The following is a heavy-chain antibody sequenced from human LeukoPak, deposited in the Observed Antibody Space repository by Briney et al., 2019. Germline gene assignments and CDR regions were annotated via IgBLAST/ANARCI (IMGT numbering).Heavy chain of an antibody. J-gene: IGHJ4*02. CDR3: ATTYGYTSGGYDY. V-gene: IGHV4-39*01. CDR2: IYYSGTT. CDR1: GGSISSSSYH. Sequence: SETLALTCTVSGGSISSSSYHWGWIRQPPGKGLEWIGSIYYSGTTYYNPSLKSRVTISVDTSKNQFSLKVSSVTAADTAVYYCATTYGYTSGGYDYWGQGDLVTVSS. D-gene: IGHD6-19*01.